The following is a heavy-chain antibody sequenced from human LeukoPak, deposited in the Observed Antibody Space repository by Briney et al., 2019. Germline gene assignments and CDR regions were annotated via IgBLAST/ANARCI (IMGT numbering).Heavy chain of an antibody. D-gene: IGHD3-22*01. CDR1: GFTFSSYA. V-gene: IGHV3-23*01. CDR2: IRVSGST. CDR3: AKDEQYDSSGYYYDY. Sequence: GGSLRLSCTTSGFTFSSYALSWVRQAPGKGLEWVSGIRVSGSTYYPDSVTGRFTISRDNSENTLYLQMSGLRAEDTAIYYCAKDEQYDSSGYYYDYWGQGTLVTVSS. J-gene: IGHJ4*02.